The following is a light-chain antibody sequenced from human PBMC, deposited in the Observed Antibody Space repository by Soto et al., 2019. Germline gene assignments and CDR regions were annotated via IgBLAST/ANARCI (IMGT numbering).Light chain of an antibody. V-gene: IGKV1-16*01. J-gene: IGKJ4*01. CDR2: GAS. CDR3: QQYNFYPLT. Sequence: DIQMTQSPSSLSASVGDRVTITCRASQGINTYLVWFQQKPGKAPKSLISGASSLQSGVPSRFSGSGSGPDFTLPISSLQPEDFATYYCQQYNFYPLTFGGGTKVEIK. CDR1: QGINTY.